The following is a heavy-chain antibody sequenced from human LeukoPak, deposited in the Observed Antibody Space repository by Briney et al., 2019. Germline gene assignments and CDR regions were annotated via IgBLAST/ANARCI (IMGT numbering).Heavy chain of an antibody. D-gene: IGHD4-17*01. Sequence: PSETLSLTCTVSGGSISSSSYYWGWIRQPPGKGLEWIGSIYYSGSTYYNPSLKSRVTISGDMSKNQFSLKLSSVTAADTAVYYCASTPPKTEDYGDLYYFDYWGQGTLVTVSS. CDR2: IYYSGST. CDR1: GGSISSSSYY. CDR3: ASTPPKTEDYGDLYYFDY. V-gene: IGHV4-39*07. J-gene: IGHJ4*02.